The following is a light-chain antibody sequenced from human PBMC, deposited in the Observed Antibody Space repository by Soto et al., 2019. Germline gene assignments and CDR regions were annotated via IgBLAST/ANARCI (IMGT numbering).Light chain of an antibody. CDR2: EVT. V-gene: IGLV2-18*02. CDR3: SSYASSNTWV. CDR1: GSDVGHYNR. Sequence: QSVLTQPPSVSGSPGQSVTISCTGNGSDVGHYNRVSWYQQPPGTAPKLIIYEVTTRPSGVPGRFSGSKSGNTASLTISGLQAEDEAAYYCSSYASSNTWVFGGGTKLTVL. J-gene: IGLJ3*02.